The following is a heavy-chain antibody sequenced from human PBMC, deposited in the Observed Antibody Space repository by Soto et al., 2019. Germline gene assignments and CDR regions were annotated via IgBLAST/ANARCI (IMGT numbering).Heavy chain of an antibody. J-gene: IGHJ4*02. D-gene: IGHD2-15*01. V-gene: IGHV3-49*03. CDR3: TRDQPYCSGGSCYRYYFDY. CDR1: GFTFGDYA. Sequence: GGSLRLSCTASGFTFGDYAMSWFRQAPGKGLEWVGFIRSKAYGGTTEYAASVKGRFTISRDDSKSIAYLQMNSLKTEDTAVYYCTRDQPYCSGGSCYRYYFDYWGQGTLVTV. CDR2: IRSKAYGGTT.